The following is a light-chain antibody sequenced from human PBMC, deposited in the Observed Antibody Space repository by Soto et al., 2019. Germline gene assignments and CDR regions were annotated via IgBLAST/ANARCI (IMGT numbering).Light chain of an antibody. CDR3: CSYAGSSTHAV. Sequence: QSVLTQPASVSGSPGQSITISCTGTSSDVGSYNLVSWYQQHPGKAPKLMIYEGSKRPSGVSNRFSGSKSGNTASLTISGLQAEDEADYYCCSYAGSSTHAVFGGGIQLTVL. J-gene: IGLJ7*01. CDR1: SSDVGSYNL. V-gene: IGLV2-23*01. CDR2: EGS.